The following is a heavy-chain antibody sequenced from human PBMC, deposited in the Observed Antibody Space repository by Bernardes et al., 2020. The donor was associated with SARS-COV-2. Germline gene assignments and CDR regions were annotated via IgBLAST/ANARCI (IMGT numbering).Heavy chain of an antibody. D-gene: IGHD1-26*01. V-gene: IGHV3-7*01. J-gene: IGHJ4*02. CDR2: IKQDGSEI. CDR1: GFSFSSYW. CDR3: VRDTPSWLGGY. Sequence: GGSLRLSCAASGFSFSSYWMSWVRQAPGKGLEWVANIKQDGSEIYYVDSVKGRFTISRDNAKNSLYLQMNSLRPEDTAVYYCVRDTPSWLGGYWGQGTLVTVSS.